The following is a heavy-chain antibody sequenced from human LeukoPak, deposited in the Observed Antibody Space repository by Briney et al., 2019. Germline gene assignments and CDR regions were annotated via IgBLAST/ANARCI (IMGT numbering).Heavy chain of an antibody. CDR2: VNSDGSST. D-gene: IGHD6-13*01. J-gene: IGHJ4*02. CDR1: GFTFSNYW. Sequence: PVGSLRLSCAASGFTFSNYWMHWVRQAPGKGLVWVSRVNSDGSSTSYADPVKGRFTISRDNAKNTVYLQMNSLRAEDTAVYYCGRGGKVEQLVLARWGQGSLVTVSS. V-gene: IGHV3-74*01. CDR3: GRGGKVEQLVLAR.